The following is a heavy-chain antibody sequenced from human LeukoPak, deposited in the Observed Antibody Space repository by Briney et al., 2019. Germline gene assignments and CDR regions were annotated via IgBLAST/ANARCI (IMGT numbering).Heavy chain of an antibody. Sequence: SETLSLTCTVFGGSISSSTYYWVWIRQPPGKGLEWIATIYYSGSTYDNPCLKSRVTISVDTSNNQFSLTLSSVTAADTAVYYCARHSDYVGDSSLDTDAFDVWGRGTMVTVSS. D-gene: IGHD4-23*01. CDR2: IYYSGST. J-gene: IGHJ3*01. CDR1: GGSISSSTYY. CDR3: ARHSDYVGDSSLDTDAFDV. V-gene: IGHV4-39*01.